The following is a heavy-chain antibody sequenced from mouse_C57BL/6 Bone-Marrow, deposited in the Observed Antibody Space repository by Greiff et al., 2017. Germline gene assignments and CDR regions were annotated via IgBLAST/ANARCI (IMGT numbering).Heavy chain of an antibody. V-gene: IGHV14-4*01. CDR1: GFNITDDY. J-gene: IGHJ1*03. D-gene: IGHD2-4*01. Sequence: VQLKESGAELVRPGASVKLSCTASGFNITDDYMHWVKQRPEQGLEWIGWIDPENGDTEYASKFQGKDTITADTSSNTAYLQLSSLTSEDTDVYYCTRYYDYYVDWYFDVWGTGTTVTVSS. CDR2: IDPENGDT. CDR3: TRYYDYYVDWYFDV.